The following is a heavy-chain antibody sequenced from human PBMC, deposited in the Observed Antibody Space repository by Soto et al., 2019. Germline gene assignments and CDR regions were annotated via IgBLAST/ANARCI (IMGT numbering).Heavy chain of an antibody. Sequence: QVQLVESGGGVVQPGRSLRLSCAASGFALTTYGFHWVRHAPGKGLEWVALIWSDGSNRYYADSVKGRFTISRDNFKNSLYLPMNSLRADDTAVYYCAREGHEGSFDPWGQGTLVTVSS. CDR2: IWSDGSNR. V-gene: IGHV3-33*01. J-gene: IGHJ5*02. CDR1: GFALTTYG. CDR3: AREGHEGSFDP.